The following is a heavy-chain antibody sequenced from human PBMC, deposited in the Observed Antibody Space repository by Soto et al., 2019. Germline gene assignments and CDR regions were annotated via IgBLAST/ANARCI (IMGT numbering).Heavy chain of an antibody. CDR2: IGTAGDT. D-gene: IGHD6-19*01. Sequence: ESGGGLVQPGGSLRLSCAASGFTFSSYDMHWVRQATGKGLEWVSGIGTAGDTYYVGSVKGRFTISRENAKNSLYLQMNSPRAEDTAVYYCARVKSSGWYYFDYWGQGTLVTVSS. J-gene: IGHJ4*02. V-gene: IGHV3-13*01. CDR1: GFTFSSYD. CDR3: ARVKSSGWYYFDY.